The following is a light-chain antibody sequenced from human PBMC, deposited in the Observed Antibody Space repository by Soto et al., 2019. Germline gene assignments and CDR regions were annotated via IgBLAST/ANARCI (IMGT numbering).Light chain of an antibody. CDR1: SSNIGAGYD. Sequence: QSVLTQPPSVSGALGQRVTISCTGSSSNIGAGYDVHWYQQLPGTAPKLLIYGHTNRPSGVADRFSGSTSGTSASLAISWLLADDESDYYCRCHDSSLSTYVFGTVTKLTVL. V-gene: IGLV1-40*01. J-gene: IGLJ1*01. CDR3: RCHDSSLSTYV. CDR2: GHT.